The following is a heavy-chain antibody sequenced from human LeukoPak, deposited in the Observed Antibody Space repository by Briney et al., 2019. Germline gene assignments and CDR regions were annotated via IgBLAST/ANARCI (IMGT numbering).Heavy chain of an antibody. J-gene: IGHJ6*03. V-gene: IGHV1-18*01. CDR1: GYTFTSYG. Sequence: ASVKVSCKASGYTFTSYGISWVRQAPGQGLEWRRWISAYNGNTNYAQKLQGRVTMTTDTSTSTAYMELRSLRSDDTAVYYCAREVRGDYYYYYYMDVWGKGTTVTVSS. D-gene: IGHD3-10*01. CDR3: AREVRGDYYYYYYMDV. CDR2: ISAYNGNT.